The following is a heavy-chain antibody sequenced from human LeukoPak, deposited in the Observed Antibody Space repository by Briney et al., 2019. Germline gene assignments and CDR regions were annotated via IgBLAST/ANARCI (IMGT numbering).Heavy chain of an antibody. CDR3: ARGKSGYSP. CDR1: GYTFTENY. CDR2: INPYTGAA. Sequence: ASVKVSCKASGYTFTENYIHRVRQAPGQGLEWMGLINPYTGAANYTQNFQGRVTMTRDTSVSTAYMHLSGLRSDDTAVYYCARGKSGYSPWGQGTPVTVSS. V-gene: IGHV1-2*02. D-gene: IGHD3-22*01. J-gene: IGHJ4*02.